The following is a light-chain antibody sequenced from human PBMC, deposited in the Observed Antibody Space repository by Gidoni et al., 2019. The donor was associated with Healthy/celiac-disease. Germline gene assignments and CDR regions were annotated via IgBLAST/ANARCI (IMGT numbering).Light chain of an antibody. CDR1: QSVSSY. CDR3: QQRSNWPART. CDR2: DAS. Sequence: EIVLTQSTATLSLSPGERATLSCRASQSVSSYLAWYQQKPGQAPRLLIYDASNRATGIPARFSGSGSGTDFTLTISSLEPEDFAVYYCQQRSNWPARTFGQGTKVEIK. V-gene: IGKV3-11*01. J-gene: IGKJ1*01.